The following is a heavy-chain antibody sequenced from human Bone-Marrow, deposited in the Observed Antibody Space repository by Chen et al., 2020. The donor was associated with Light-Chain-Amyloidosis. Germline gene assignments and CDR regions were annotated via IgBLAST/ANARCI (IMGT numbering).Heavy chain of an antibody. CDR3: ARSGASGTYYANWLDP. J-gene: IGHJ5*02. Sequence: QVQLQESGPGLVKPSGTLSLTCGVSGGYISSSHWWIWVRQTPGKGLEWIGEIYYTGDTNYNPSLKSRVTMSVDNSRNQFSLNLRSVTAADTAVYYCARSGASGTYYANWLDPWGQGSLVIVSS. CDR1: GGYISSSHW. V-gene: IGHV4-4*02. CDR2: IYYTGDT. D-gene: IGHD1-26*01.